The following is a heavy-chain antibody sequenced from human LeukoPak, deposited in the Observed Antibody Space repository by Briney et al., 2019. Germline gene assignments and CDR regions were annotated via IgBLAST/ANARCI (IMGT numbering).Heavy chain of an antibody. CDR2: INWNGGST. CDR1: GFTFDDYG. Sequence: GSLRLSCAASGFTFDDYGMSWVRQAPGKGLEWVSGINWNGGSTGYADSVKGRFTISRDNAKNSLYLQMNSLRAEDTALYYCARDLEDDFWSGQTYQPLLFDYWGQGTLVTVSS. V-gene: IGHV3-20*04. J-gene: IGHJ4*02. D-gene: IGHD3-3*01. CDR3: ARDLEDDFWSGQTYQPLLFDY.